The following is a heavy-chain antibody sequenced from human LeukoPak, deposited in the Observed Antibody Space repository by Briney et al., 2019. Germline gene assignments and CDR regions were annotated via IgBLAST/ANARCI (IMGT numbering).Heavy chain of an antibody. Sequence: PGGSLRLSCAASGLTVSSNYMSWVRQAPGKGLEWVSVIYSGGSTYYADSVKGRFTISRDNSKNTLYLQMNSLRAEDTAVYYCARVWPLHDAFDIWGQGTMVTVSS. V-gene: IGHV3-53*01. CDR2: IYSGGST. CDR1: GLTVSSNY. CDR3: ARVWPLHDAFDI. D-gene: IGHD2-21*01. J-gene: IGHJ3*02.